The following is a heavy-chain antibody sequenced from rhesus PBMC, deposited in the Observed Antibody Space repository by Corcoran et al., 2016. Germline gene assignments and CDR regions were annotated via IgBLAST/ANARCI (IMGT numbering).Heavy chain of an antibody. D-gene: IGHD5-12*01. CDR2: TNPHNDNT. Sequence: QVQLVQPGAEVKTPGPSWTLSGRASGYTFTDCYIHCVRQAPRQGREWMEWTNPHNDNTNYGQPFQGRVTMTSDTSTSTAYLELTSLRSEDTAVYYCAGGDRAPVRWGQGVVVTVSS. V-gene: IGHV1S2*01. J-gene: IGHJ6*01. CDR3: AGGDRAPVR. CDR1: GYTFTDCY.